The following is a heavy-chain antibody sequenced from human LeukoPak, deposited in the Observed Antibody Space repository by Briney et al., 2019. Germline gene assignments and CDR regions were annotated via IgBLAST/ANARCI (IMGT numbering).Heavy chain of an antibody. CDR2: INHSGST. CDR1: GGSFSGYY. Sequence: PSETLSLTCAVYGGSFSGYYWSWIRQPPGKGLEWIGEINHSGSTNYNPSLKSRVTISVDTSKNQFSLKLSSVTAADTAVYYCARHSPYCSGGSCYSNWFDPWGQGTLVTVSS. D-gene: IGHD2-15*01. CDR3: ARHSPYCSGGSCYSNWFDP. J-gene: IGHJ5*02. V-gene: IGHV4-34*01.